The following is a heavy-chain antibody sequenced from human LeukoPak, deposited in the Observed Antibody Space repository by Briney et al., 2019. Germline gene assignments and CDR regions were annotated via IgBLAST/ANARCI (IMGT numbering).Heavy chain of an antibody. J-gene: IGHJ6*03. Sequence: PGGSLRLSCVASGFTFSSYSMNWVRQAPGKGLEWVSSISTSSSYIYYADSVKGRFTISRDNAKNSLYLQMNSLRAEDTAVYYCAKGSKEVLFTRDHYMDVWGKGTTVTMSS. CDR1: GFTFSSYS. CDR2: ISTSSSYI. D-gene: IGHD3-3*01. V-gene: IGHV3-21*01. CDR3: AKGSKEVLFTRDHYMDV.